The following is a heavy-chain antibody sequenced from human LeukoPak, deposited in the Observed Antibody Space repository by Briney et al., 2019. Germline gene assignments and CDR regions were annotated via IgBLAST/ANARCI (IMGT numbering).Heavy chain of an antibody. Sequence: PGRSLRLSCAASGFTFSSYAMHWVRQAPGKGLEWVAVISYDGSNKYYADSVKGRFTISRDNSKNTLYLQMNSLRAEDTAVYYCAREAPYYYDSSGYSGAFDIWGQGTMVTVSS. CDR3: AREAPYYYDSSGYSGAFDI. D-gene: IGHD3-22*01. V-gene: IGHV3-30-3*01. CDR1: GFTFSSYA. CDR2: ISYDGSNK. J-gene: IGHJ3*02.